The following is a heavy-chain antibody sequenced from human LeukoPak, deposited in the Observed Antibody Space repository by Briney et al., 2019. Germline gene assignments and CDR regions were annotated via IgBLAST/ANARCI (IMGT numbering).Heavy chain of an antibody. Sequence: GGSLRLSCAGSGFTFSTYWMSWVRQAPGKGLEWVANINQDGGEKHYVDSVKGRFTISRDNAKDSLDLQLNSLRGEDTAVYYCARMYCGGGKCYLSYFDYWGQGTVVTVSS. CDR1: GFTFSTYW. J-gene: IGHJ4*02. D-gene: IGHD2-21*01. V-gene: IGHV3-7*04. CDR2: INQDGGEK. CDR3: ARMYCGGGKCYLSYFDY.